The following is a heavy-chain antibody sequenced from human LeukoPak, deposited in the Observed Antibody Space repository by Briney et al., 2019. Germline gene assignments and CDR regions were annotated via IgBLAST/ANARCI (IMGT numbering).Heavy chain of an antibody. Sequence: GGSLRLSCAASGFTVSSDYMSWVRQAPGKGLEWVSVIYSGGSTYYADSVKGRSTISRDNSKNTLYLQMNSLRAEDTAVYYCAREGNSPFDYWGQGTLVTVSS. CDR2: IYSGGST. D-gene: IGHD5-18*01. CDR1: GFTVSSDY. J-gene: IGHJ4*02. CDR3: AREGNSPFDY. V-gene: IGHV3-66*01.